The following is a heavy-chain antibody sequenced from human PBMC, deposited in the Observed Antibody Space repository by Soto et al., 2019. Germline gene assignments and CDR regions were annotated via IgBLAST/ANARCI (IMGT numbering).Heavy chain of an antibody. V-gene: IGHV4-34*01. J-gene: IGHJ3*02. CDR2: INHSGST. D-gene: IGHD2-15*01. CDR1: GGSFSGYY. Sequence: SETLSLTCAVYGGSFSGYYWSWIRQPPGKGLEWIWEINHSGSTNYNPSLKSRVTISVDTSKNQFSLKLSSVTAADTAVYYCARVADIVVVVAATQDAFDIWGQGTMVTVS. CDR3: ARVADIVVVVAATQDAFDI.